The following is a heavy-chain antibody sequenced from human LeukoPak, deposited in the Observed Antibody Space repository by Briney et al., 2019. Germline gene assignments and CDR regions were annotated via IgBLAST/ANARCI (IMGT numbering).Heavy chain of an antibody. CDR2: IYTSGST. D-gene: IGHD2-21*01. CDR3: ARDYSEDAYPYYFDY. Sequence: SETLSLTCTVSGGSISSYYWSWIRQPAGKGLEWIGRIYTSGSTNYNPSLKSRVTLSLDTSKNQFSLKLSSVTAADTAVYYCARDYSEDAYPYYFDYWGQGTLVTVSS. CDR1: GGSISSYY. J-gene: IGHJ4*02. V-gene: IGHV4-4*07.